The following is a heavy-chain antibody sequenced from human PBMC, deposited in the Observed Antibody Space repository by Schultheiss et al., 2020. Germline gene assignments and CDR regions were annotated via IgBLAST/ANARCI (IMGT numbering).Heavy chain of an antibody. J-gene: IGHJ4*02. CDR3: ARVDCSGGSCYAYYFDY. V-gene: IGHV3-21*01. D-gene: IGHD2-15*01. Sequence: GGSLRLSCAASGFSVSSKDMNWVRQAPGKGLEWVSSISSSSSYIYYADSVKGRFTISRDNAKNSLYLQMNSLRAEDTAVYYCARVDCSGGSCYAYYFDYWGQGTLVTVSS. CDR2: ISSSSSYI. CDR1: GFSVSSKD.